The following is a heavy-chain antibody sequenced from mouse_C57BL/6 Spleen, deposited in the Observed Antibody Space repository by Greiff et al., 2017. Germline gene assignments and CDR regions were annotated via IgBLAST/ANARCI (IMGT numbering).Heavy chain of an antibody. Sequence: QVQLQQPGAELVKPGASVKLSCKASGYTFTSYWMHWVKQRPGQGLEWIGMIHPNSGSTNYNEKFKSKATLTVDKSSSTAYMQLSSLTSEDSAVYYCARCPEGYAMDYWGQGTSVTVSS. D-gene: IGHD6-1*01. J-gene: IGHJ4*01. V-gene: IGHV1-64*01. CDR3: ARCPEGYAMDY. CDR2: IHPNSGST. CDR1: GYTFTSYW.